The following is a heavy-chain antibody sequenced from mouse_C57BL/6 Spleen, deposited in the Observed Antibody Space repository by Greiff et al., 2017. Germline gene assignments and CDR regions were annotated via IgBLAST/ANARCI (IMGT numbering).Heavy chain of an antibody. D-gene: IGHD1-1*01. CDR1: GYTFTSYW. V-gene: IGHV1-50*01. CDR3: ARWPYYYGSPAWVAY. Sequence: QVQLQQPGAELVKPGASVKLSCKASGYTFTSYWMQWVKQRPGQGLEWIGEIDPSDSYTNYNQKFKGKATLNVDTSSSTAYMQLSSLTSEDSAVYYCARWPYYYGSPAWVAYWGQGTLVTVSA. J-gene: IGHJ3*01. CDR2: IDPSDSYT.